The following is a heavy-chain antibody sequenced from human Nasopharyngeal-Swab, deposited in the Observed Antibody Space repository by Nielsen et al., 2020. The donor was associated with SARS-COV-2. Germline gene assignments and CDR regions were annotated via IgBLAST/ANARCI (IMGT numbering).Heavy chain of an antibody. CDR3: ARGGSGFLHYVFDY. Sequence: SETLFLTCTVSGGSISSYYWSWIRQPPGKGLEWIGYIYYSGSTNYNPSLKSRVTISVDTSKNQFSLKLSSVTAADTAVYYCARGGSGFLHYVFDYWGQGTLVTVSS. V-gene: IGHV4-59*01. CDR1: GGSISSYY. D-gene: IGHD6-19*01. CDR2: IYYSGST. J-gene: IGHJ4*02.